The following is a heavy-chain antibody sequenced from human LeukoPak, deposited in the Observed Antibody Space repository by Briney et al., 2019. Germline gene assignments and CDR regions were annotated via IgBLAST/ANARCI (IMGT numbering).Heavy chain of an antibody. V-gene: IGHV3-30*02. CDR1: GFTFSSYG. CDR3: AKSYYYDSSGYPPGRFFDY. Sequence: GGSLRLSCAASGFTFSSYGMHWVRQAPGKGLEWVAFIRYDGSNKYYADSVKGRFTISRGNSKNTLYLQMNSLRAEDTAVYYCAKSYYYDSSGYPPGRFFDYWGQGTLVTVSS. D-gene: IGHD3-22*01. J-gene: IGHJ4*02. CDR2: IRYDGSNK.